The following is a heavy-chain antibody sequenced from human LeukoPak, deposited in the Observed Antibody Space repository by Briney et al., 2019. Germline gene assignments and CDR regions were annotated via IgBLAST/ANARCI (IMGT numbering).Heavy chain of an antibody. CDR2: INHSGST. V-gene: IGHV4-34*01. Sequence: SSETLSLTCAVYGGSFSGYYWSWIRQPPGKGLEWIGEINHSGSTNYNPSLKSRVTISVDTSKNQFSLKLSSVTAADTAVYYCARHPFFAPFDYWGVGTLVTVSS. D-gene: IGHD3-3*01. CDR1: GGSFSGYY. J-gene: IGHJ4*02. CDR3: ARHPFFAPFDY.